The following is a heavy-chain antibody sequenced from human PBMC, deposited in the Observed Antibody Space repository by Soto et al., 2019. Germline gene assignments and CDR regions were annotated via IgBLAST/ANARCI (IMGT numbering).Heavy chain of an antibody. CDR2: IIPIFGTA. D-gene: IGHD6-13*01. CDR3: ARRYGDGYSRYAFDY. Sequence: SVKVYCKASGGTFSSYAISWVRQAPGQGLEWMGGIIPIFGTANYAQKFQGRVTITADESTSTAYMELSSLRSEDTAVYYCARRYGDGYSRYAFDYWGQGTLVIVS. J-gene: IGHJ4*02. V-gene: IGHV1-69*13. CDR1: GGTFSSYA.